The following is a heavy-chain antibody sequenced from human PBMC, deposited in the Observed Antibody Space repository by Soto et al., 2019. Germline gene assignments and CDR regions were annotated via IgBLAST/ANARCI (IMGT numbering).Heavy chain of an antibody. J-gene: IGHJ6*03. Sequence: QVQLVQSGAEVKKPGSSVKVSCKASGGTFSSYTISWVRQAPGQGLEWMGRIIPILGIANYEQKLQGRVTITADKSTSTAYMELSSLRSEDTAVYYCARGTKYCSSTSCYYYYYYMDVWGKGTTVTVSS. CDR3: ARGTKYCSSTSCYYYYYYMDV. D-gene: IGHD2-2*01. V-gene: IGHV1-69*02. CDR1: GGTFSSYT. CDR2: IIPILGIA.